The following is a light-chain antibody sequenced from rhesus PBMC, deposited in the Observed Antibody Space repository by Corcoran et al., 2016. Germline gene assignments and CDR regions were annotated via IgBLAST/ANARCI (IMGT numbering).Light chain of an antibody. CDR1: SSDIGGYNY. Sequence: QAALTQPRSVSGSPGQSVTISCTGTSSDIGGYNYVSWYQQHPGTAPKPMIYEVSKRPSGVSDRFSGSKSGNTASLTISGLQAEYEADYYCSSYACSNTYIFGAGTRLTVL. V-gene: IGLV2-32*02. CDR2: EVS. J-gene: IGLJ1*01. CDR3: SSYACSNTYI.